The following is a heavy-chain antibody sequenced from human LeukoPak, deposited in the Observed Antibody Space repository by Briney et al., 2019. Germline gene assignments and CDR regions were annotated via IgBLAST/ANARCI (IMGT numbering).Heavy chain of an antibody. CDR2: INHSGST. CDR1: GGSFSGYY. V-gene: IGHV4-34*01. J-gene: IGHJ4*02. CDR3: ARQRWYSSSSYDY. Sequence: SETLSLTCAVYGGSFSGYYWSWIRQPPGKGLEWIGEINHSGSTNYNPSLKSRVTISVDTSKNQFSLKLSSVTAADTAVYYCARQRWYSSSSYDYWGQGTLVTVSS. D-gene: IGHD6-6*01.